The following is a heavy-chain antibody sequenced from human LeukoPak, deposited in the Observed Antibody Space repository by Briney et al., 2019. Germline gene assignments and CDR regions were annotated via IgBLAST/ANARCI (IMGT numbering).Heavy chain of an antibody. J-gene: IGHJ4*02. D-gene: IGHD6-19*01. V-gene: IGHV1-18*04. Sequence: ASVKVSCKASEYTFTGYYMHWVRQAPGQGLEWMGWISPYSVNTNYAQNLQGRVTMTTDTSTSTAYMELRSLRSDDSAMYYCAREYSSGQNDYWGQGTLVTVSS. CDR3: AREYSSGQNDY. CDR2: ISPYSVNT. CDR1: EYTFTGYY.